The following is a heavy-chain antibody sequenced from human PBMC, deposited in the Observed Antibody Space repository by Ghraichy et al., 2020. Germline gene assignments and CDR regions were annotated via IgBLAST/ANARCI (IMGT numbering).Heavy chain of an antibody. CDR1: GFTFGFTFSSST. J-gene: IGHJ4*02. Sequence: GGSLRLSCAASGFTFGFTFSSSTMIWSRQAPGKGLEWVSGIRGSGGGTYYADSVKGRFTISRDNSKNTVYLQMNSLRAEDTAIYYCAREGKNFDCWGQGTLVTVSS. CDR3: AREGKNFDC. V-gene: IGHV3-23*01. CDR2: IRGSGGGT. D-gene: IGHD2/OR15-2a*01.